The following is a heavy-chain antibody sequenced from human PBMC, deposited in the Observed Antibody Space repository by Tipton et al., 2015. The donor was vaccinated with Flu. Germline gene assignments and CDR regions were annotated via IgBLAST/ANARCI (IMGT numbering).Heavy chain of an antibody. CDR3: AKRLELH. CDR1: GFTVSSNF. D-gene: IGHD1-7*01. Sequence: SLRLSCAASGFTVSSNFMTWVRQAPGKGLEWVSVIYSGGTTNYADSVKGRFTISRDSSKNTLYLQMNSLRGEDTAVYYCAKRLELHWGQGILVTVSS. V-gene: IGHV3-53*01. J-gene: IGHJ4*02. CDR2: IYSGGTT.